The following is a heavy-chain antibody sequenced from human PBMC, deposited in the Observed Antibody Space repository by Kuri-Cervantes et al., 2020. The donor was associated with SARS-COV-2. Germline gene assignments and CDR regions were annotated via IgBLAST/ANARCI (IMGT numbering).Heavy chain of an antibody. Sequence: ETLSLTCAASGFTFDDYGMSWVRQAPGKGLEWVSGINWNGGSTGYADSVKGRFTISRDNAKNSLYLQMNSLRAEDTAVYYCARTHSGSYYSYFDYWGQGTLVTVSS. J-gene: IGHJ4*02. V-gene: IGHV3-20*04. D-gene: IGHD1-26*01. CDR3: ARTHSGSYYSYFDY. CDR1: GFTFDDYG. CDR2: INWNGGST.